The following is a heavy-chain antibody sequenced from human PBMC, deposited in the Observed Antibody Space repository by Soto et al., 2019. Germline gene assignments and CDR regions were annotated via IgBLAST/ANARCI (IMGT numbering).Heavy chain of an antibody. J-gene: IGHJ4*02. V-gene: IGHV4-34*01. D-gene: IGHD6-13*01. CDR3: ARGFISSSWYGADY. CDR2: INHSGST. CDR1: GGSFSGYY. Sequence: QVQLQQWGAGLLKPSETLSLTCAVYGGSFSGYYWSWIRQPPGKGLEWIGEINHSGSTNYNPSLKSRVTISVDTSKNQFSLKLSSVTAADTAVYYCARGFISSSWYGADYWGQGTLVTVSS.